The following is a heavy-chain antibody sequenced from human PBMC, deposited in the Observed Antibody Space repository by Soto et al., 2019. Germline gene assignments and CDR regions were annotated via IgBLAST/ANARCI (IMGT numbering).Heavy chain of an antibody. Sequence: YYCGLIRQPPGKGLEWIGEINHSGNTYYNPSLKSRVTISVDTSKNQFSLKLSSVTAADTAVYYCAKQSYGGYNYWGQGTLVTVSS. CDR3: AKQSYGGYNY. V-gene: IGHV4-34*01. CDR2: INHSGNT. J-gene: IGHJ4*02. CDR1: YY. D-gene: IGHD5-12*01.